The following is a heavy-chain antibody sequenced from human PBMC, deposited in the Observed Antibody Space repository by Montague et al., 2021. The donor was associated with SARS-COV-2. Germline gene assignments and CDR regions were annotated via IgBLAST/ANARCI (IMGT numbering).Heavy chain of an antibody. J-gene: IGHJ2*01. D-gene: IGHD3-22*01. CDR2: IYYSGST. CDR3: ARSPEPMIILIITSLNWYFDL. V-gene: IGHV4-31*03. CDR1: GGSISSDGYY. Sequence: TLSLTCTVSGGSISSDGYYWSWIRPHPGKGLEWIGYIYYSGSTYSNPSLKSRVTISVDTSKNQFSLKMSSVTAADTAVYYCARSPEPMIILIITSLNWYFDLWGRGTLVTVSS.